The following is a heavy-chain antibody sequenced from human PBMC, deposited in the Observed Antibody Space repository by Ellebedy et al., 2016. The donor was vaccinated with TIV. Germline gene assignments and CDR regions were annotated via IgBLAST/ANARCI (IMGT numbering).Heavy chain of an antibody. D-gene: IGHD6-19*01. V-gene: IGHV3-23*01. Sequence: GESLKISCTASGFTFSSYAMRWVRQAPGKGLEWVSGISYSGSSSYYADSVKGRFTISRDSSKNTLYLQMNSLRVEDTAIYFCAKDSGRSGWISDYWGQGTLVTVSS. CDR1: GFTFSSYA. CDR2: ISYSGSSS. CDR3: AKDSGRSGWISDY. J-gene: IGHJ4*02.